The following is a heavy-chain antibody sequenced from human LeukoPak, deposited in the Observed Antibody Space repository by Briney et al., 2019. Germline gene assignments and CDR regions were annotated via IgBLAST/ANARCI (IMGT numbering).Heavy chain of an antibody. CDR3: ARGPDCSGGSCPRAEYFQH. CDR1: GDSIRSSSYH. D-gene: IGHD2-15*01. CDR2: IYYSGST. Sequence: SETLSLTCTVSGDSIRSSSYHWGWIRQPPGKGLEWIGSIYYSGSTYNNRSLKRRLTISIDTSKNQFSLKLSSVTAADTAVYYCARGPDCSGGSCPRAEYFQHWGQGTLVTVSS. V-gene: IGHV4-39*07. J-gene: IGHJ1*01.